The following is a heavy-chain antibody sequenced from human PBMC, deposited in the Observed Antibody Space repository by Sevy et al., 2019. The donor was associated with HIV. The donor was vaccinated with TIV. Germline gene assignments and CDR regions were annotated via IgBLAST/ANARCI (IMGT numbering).Heavy chain of an antibody. D-gene: IGHD6-13*01. CDR3: AKSHIAAAGIGYTDV. CDR1: GFTFSSYG. V-gene: IGHV3-30*02. CDR2: IRYDGSSA. J-gene: IGHJ6*03. Sequence: GGSLRLSCAASGFTFSSYGMDWVRQAPGKGLEWVAFIRYDGSSAYHADSGKGRIAIARENSKNTLYLQMNGLRAEEAAVYYWAKSHIAAAGIGYTDVWRKGSTLTVSS.